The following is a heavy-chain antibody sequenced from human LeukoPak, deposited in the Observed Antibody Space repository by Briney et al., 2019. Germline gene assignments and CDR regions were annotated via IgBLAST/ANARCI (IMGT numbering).Heavy chain of an antibody. CDR2: ISSNGGSI. CDR3: AKDWGREFASGSSYLDD. D-gene: IGHD3-10*01. J-gene: IGHJ4*02. CDR1: GFTFSGYA. V-gene: IGHV3-64*04. Sequence: GGSLRLSCAASGFTFSGYAMHWVRQAPGKELEYVSAISSNGGSIHYADSVKGRYTISRDNSENTLHLQMNSLRTEDTALYYCAKDWGREFASGSSYLDDWGLGTPVTVSS.